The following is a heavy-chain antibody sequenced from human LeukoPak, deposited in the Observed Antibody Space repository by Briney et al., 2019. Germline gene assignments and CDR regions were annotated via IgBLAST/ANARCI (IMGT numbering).Heavy chain of an antibody. CDR2: IYYSGST. Sequence: SETLSLTCTVSGGSISSYYWSWIRQPPGKGQEWIGYIYYSGSTNYNPSLKSRVTISVDKSKNQFSLKLSSVTAADTAVYYCARVNYDSSGYYSYYFDYWGQGTLVTVSS. CDR3: ARVNYDSSGYYSYYFDY. V-gene: IGHV4-59*12. D-gene: IGHD3-22*01. J-gene: IGHJ4*02. CDR1: GGSISSYY.